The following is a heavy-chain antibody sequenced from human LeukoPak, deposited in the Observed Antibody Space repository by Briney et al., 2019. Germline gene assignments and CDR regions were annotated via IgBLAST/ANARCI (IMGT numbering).Heavy chain of an antibody. D-gene: IGHD5-18*01. CDR1: GGSISGYY. Sequence: PSETLSLTCTVSGGSISGYYWSWIRQPPGKGLEWIGYIYYSGSTNYNPSLKSRVTISVDTSKNQFSLKLSSVTAADTAVYYCARGGGYSYGARYYYGMDVWGQGTTVTVSS. V-gene: IGHV4-59*01. CDR3: ARGGGYSYGARYYYGMDV. CDR2: IYYSGST. J-gene: IGHJ6*02.